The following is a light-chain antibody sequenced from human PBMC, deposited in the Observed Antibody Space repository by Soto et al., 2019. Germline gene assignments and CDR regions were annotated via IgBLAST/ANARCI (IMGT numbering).Light chain of an antibody. CDR2: GNT. CDR1: GSNIGTGFD. CDR3: QSYHTGLSGPVV. V-gene: IGLV1-40*01. J-gene: IGLJ2*01. Sequence: QSVLTQPHSLSGAPGQNIMVYCTGGGSNIGTGFDVHWYQQLPGTAHKLLIYGNTHRPSGVPDRLSGSKSGTSASLVITGLQAEDEADYSCQSYHTGLSGPVVFGGGTELTVL.